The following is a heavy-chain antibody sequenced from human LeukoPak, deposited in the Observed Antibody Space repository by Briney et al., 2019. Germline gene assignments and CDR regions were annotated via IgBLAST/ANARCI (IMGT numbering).Heavy chain of an antibody. Sequence: GGSLRLSCAASEFTFSSSAMSWVRQAPGKGLEWVSSISGSGSGGSTYYADSVRGRFTISGDNSKNTLYLQMNSLRADDTAVYYCAHGTMYQLDSWGQGTLVTVSS. V-gene: IGHV3-23*01. CDR1: EFTFSSSA. CDR2: ISGSGSGGST. CDR3: AHGTMYQLDS. J-gene: IGHJ4*02. D-gene: IGHD2-2*01.